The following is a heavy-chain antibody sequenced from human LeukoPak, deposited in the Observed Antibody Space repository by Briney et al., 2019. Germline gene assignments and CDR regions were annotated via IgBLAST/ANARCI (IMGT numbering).Heavy chain of an antibody. CDR1: GFTFRDYW. CDR2: IKQDGSEI. V-gene: IGHV3-7*01. CDR3: ARRYFDS. Sequence: PGGSLRLSCAASGFTFRDYWMSWVRQAQGKGLEWVANIKQDGSEIYYVASVKGRFTISRDNTKNSLYLQMNSLRAEDTAVYYCARRYFDSWGQGTLVTVSS. J-gene: IGHJ4*02.